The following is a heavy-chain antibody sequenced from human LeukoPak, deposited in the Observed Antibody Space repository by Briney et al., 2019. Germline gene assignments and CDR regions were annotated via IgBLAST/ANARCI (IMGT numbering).Heavy chain of an antibody. CDR2: IYSGGST. D-gene: IGHD1-14*01. CDR3: ARDRSPDHVFDY. Sequence: PGGSLRLSCAASGLTVSSNYMSWVRRAPGKGLEWVSVIYSGGSTYYADSVKGRFTISRDNSKNTLYLQMNSLRAEDTAVYYCARDRSPDHVFDYWGRGTLVTVSS. J-gene: IGHJ4*02. V-gene: IGHV3-53*01. CDR1: GLTVSSNY.